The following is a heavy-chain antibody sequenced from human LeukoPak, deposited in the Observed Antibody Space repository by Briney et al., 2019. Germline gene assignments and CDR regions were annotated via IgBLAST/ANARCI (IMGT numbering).Heavy chain of an antibody. J-gene: IGHJ5*02. CDR1: GFTFSGSA. CDR3: TLGYCNATTCYPRFDP. D-gene: IGHD2-2*01. CDR2: IRSKAKSYAT. V-gene: IGHV3-73*01. Sequence: PGGSLRLSCAASGFTFSGSAMHWVRQASGKGLEWVGRIRSKAKSYATAYAASVKGRFTISRDDSKNTAYLQMNSLKTEDTAVYYCTLGYCNATTCYPRFDPWGQGTLVTVSS.